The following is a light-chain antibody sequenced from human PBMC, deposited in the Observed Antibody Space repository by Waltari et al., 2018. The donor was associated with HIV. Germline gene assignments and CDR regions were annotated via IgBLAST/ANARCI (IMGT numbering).Light chain of an antibody. CDR3: QQYNAWPLYS. CDR1: QRVSSN. CDR2: AAS. J-gene: IGKJ2*03. Sequence: EIVMTQSPATLSVSPGESVTISCRASQRVSSNLAWYQQRPGQAPRLLIFAASTRAPGIPARFSGSGSGTEFTLTISSLQSEDFAVYYCQQYNAWPLYSFGQGTKLEI. V-gene: IGKV3-15*01.